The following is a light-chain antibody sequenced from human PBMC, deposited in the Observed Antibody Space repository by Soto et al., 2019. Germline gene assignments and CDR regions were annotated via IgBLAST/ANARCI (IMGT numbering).Light chain of an antibody. V-gene: IGKV3-20*01. J-gene: IGKJ4*01. CDR2: GAS. CDR1: QSVSSSY. Sequence: EIVLTQSPGTLSLSPGERATLSCRASQSVSSSYLAWYQQKPGQAPRLLLYGASSRATGIPDRFSGSGSGTDFTLTIRRLEPEDFAVDYCQQYGSSPPLTFGGGTKVEIK. CDR3: QQYGSSPPLT.